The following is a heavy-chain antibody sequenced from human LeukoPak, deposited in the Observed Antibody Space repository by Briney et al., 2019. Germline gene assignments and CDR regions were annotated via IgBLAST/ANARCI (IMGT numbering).Heavy chain of an antibody. D-gene: IGHD3-22*01. CDR1: GYTFTRYD. CDR3: ARDNQYYYDSSGYRY. J-gene: IGHJ4*02. V-gene: IGHV1-8*01. Sequence: ASVKVSCKASGYTFTRYDINWVRQATGQGLEWMGWMNPNSGNTGYAQKFQGRVTITADKSTSTAYMELSSLRSEDTAVYYCARDNQYYYDSSGYRYWGQGTLVTVSS. CDR2: MNPNSGNT.